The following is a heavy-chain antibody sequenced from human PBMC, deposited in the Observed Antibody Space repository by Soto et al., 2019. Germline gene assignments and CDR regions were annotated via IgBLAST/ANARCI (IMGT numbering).Heavy chain of an antibody. V-gene: IGHV3-9*01. CDR3: AKDIGVATPWGWFDP. Sequence: GGSLRLSCAASGFTFDDYAMHWVRQAPGKGLEGVSGISWNSGSIGYADSVKGRFTISRDNAKNSLYLQMNSLRAEDTALYYCAKDIGVATPWGWFDPWGQGTLVTVSS. CDR1: GFTFDDYA. J-gene: IGHJ5*02. CDR2: ISWNSGSI. D-gene: IGHD5-12*01.